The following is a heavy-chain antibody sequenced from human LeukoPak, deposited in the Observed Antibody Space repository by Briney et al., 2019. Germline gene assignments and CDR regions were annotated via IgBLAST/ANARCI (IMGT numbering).Heavy chain of an antibody. Sequence: SETLSLTCTVSGGSINSYYWSWIRQPPGKGLEWIGYIYYSGSTNYNPSLKSRVTISVDTSKNQFSLRLSSVTAADTAVYYCAKSIAAADYFDYWGQGTLATVSS. V-gene: IGHV4-59*01. CDR3: AKSIAAADYFDY. CDR1: GGSINSYY. J-gene: IGHJ4*02. D-gene: IGHD6-13*01. CDR2: IYYSGST.